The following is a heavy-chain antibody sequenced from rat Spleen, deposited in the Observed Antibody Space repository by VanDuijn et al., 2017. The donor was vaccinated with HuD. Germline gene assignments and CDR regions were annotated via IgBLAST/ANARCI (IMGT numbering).Heavy chain of an antibody. J-gene: IGHJ2*01. CDR3: TRRDTTGPYYFDY. V-gene: IGHV5S13*01. CDR1: GFTFSDYG. Sequence: EVQLVESGGGLVQPGRSLKLSCAASGFTFSDYGVAWVRQTPTKGLEWVSSISPSGVTYYRDSVKGRFTISRDNAQNTLYLQMNSLRSEDTATYYCTRRDTTGPYYFDYWGQGVMVTVSS. CDR2: ISPSGVT. D-gene: IGHD1-6*01.